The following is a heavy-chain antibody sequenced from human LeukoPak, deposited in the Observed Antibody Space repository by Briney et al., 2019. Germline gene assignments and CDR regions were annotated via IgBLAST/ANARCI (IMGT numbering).Heavy chain of an antibody. J-gene: IGHJ3*02. D-gene: IGHD3-10*01. CDR2: KRYDGSNK. CDR1: GFTFSSYG. Sequence: GGSLRLSCAASGFTFSSYGMHWVRQAPGKGLEWVAFKRYDGSNKYYADSVKGRFTISRDNSKNTLYLQMNRLRAEDTAVYHCAKEKSYYYGSGSYSAFDIWGQGTMVTVSS. CDR3: AKEKSYYYGSGSYSAFDI. V-gene: IGHV3-30*02.